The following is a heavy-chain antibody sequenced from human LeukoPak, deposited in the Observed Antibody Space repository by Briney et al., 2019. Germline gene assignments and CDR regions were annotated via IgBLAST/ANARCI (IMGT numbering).Heavy chain of an antibody. D-gene: IGHD4-11*01. Sequence: EASVKVSCKASGYTFTSYGISWVRQAPGQGLEWMGWISAYNGNTNYAQKLQGRVTMTTDTSTSTAYMELRSLRSDDTAVYYCAMLTVTNYLFDYWGQGTLVTVSS. V-gene: IGHV1-18*01. J-gene: IGHJ4*02. CDR1: GYTFTSYG. CDR3: AMLTVTNYLFDY. CDR2: ISAYNGNT.